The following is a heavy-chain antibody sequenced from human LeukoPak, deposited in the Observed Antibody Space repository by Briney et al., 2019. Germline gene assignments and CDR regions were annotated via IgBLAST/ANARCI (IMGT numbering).Heavy chain of an antibody. CDR1: GFTFSSYS. Sequence: GGSLRLSCAAAGFTFSSYSMHWVRQAPGKGLQWVSHIRSDGSTSYCAGYVKGRFPLSRDNSKNTLYLQMNSLRPEDTAVYYCVKDRGAYDLDSWGQGTLVTVSS. CDR3: VKDRGAYDLDS. CDR2: IRSDGSTS. V-gene: IGHV3-30*02. D-gene: IGHD4-17*01. J-gene: IGHJ4*02.